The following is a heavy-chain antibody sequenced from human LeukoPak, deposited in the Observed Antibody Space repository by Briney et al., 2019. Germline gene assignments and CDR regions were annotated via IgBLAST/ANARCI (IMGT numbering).Heavy chain of an antibody. CDR3: ARDRHYYGSGSYYLNPFDY. J-gene: IGHJ4*02. CDR1: GGSISCYY. V-gene: IGHV4-4*07. CDR2: IYTSGGT. D-gene: IGHD3-10*01. Sequence: KPSETLSLPCAASGGSISCYYWCWIRPPAGKGLEWIGRIYTSGGTNYNPSLKSRVTTSVDTSKNQFSLKLSSVTAADTAVYYCARDRHYYGSGSYYLNPFDYWGQGTLVTVSS.